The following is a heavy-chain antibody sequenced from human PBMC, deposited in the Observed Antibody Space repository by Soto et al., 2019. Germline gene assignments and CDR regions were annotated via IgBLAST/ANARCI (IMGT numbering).Heavy chain of an antibody. V-gene: IGHV1-69*13. CDR1: GGTFSSYA. CDR3: ARGVWEVVTPRCGLDV. D-gene: IGHD2-21*02. J-gene: IGHJ6*02. Sequence: SVKVSCKASGGTFSSYAISRVRQAPGQGLEWMGGIIPIFGTANYAQKFQVRVTITADESTITAYMELRSLRSEDTAVYYCARGVWEVVTPRCGLDVWGQGTTVPVSS. CDR2: IIPIFGTA.